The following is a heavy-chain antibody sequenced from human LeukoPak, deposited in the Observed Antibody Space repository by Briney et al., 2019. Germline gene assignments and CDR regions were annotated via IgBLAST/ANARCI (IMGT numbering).Heavy chain of an antibody. CDR3: ARGALTAAVDH. D-gene: IGHD6-13*01. Sequence: ASVKVSCKASGYTFTVHNIHWVRQTPGLGLEWMGWIDPNSGDTNYAQNFQGRVTMTRDTSITTAYIELSSLRSDDTAVYYCARGALTAAVDHWGQGTLVTVSS. CDR2: IDPNSGDT. V-gene: IGHV1-2*02. J-gene: IGHJ5*02. CDR1: GYTFTVHN.